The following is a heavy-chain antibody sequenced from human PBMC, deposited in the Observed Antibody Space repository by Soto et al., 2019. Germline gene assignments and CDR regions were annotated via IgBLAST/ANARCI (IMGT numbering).Heavy chain of an antibody. CDR2: IWHDGSKK. CDR1: GFIFRDYG. V-gene: IGHV3-33*01. J-gene: IGHJ4*02. CDR3: ASQAFDY. Sequence: VGSLRLSCTASGFIFRDYGMQWVRQAPGKGLEWLAFIWHDGSKKYYADSLKGRFTISRDNSKNTMYLQMSSPTVEDTAVYYCASQAFDYWGQGTLVTVSS.